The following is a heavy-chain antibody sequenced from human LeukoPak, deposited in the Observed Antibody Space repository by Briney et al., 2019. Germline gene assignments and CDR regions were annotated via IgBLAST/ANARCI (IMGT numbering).Heavy chain of an antibody. V-gene: IGHV1-3*01. CDR3: ARVGAAAGAYYFDY. D-gene: IGHD6-13*01. Sequence: ASVKVSCKASGYTFTNYAMHWVRQAPGQRLEWMGWINAGNGNTKYSQKFQGRVTITRDTSANTAYMELSSLRSEDTAVYYCARVGAAAGAYYFDYWGLGTLVTVSS. CDR1: GYTFTNYA. CDR2: INAGNGNT. J-gene: IGHJ4*02.